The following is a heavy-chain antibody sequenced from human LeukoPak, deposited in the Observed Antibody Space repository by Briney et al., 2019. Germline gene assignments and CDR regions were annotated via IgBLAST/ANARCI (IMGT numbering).Heavy chain of an antibody. CDR3: ARGSRGAGFDY. CDR1: GFTFSSYW. Sequence: PGGSLRLSCAASGFTFSSYWMHWVRHAPGKGLVWVSRINSDGISTTYADSVKGRFTISRDNAKNTLYLQMNSLRADDTAVYYCARGSRGAGFDYWGQGSQVTVSS. D-gene: IGHD1-26*01. J-gene: IGHJ4*02. CDR2: INSDGIST. V-gene: IGHV3-74*01.